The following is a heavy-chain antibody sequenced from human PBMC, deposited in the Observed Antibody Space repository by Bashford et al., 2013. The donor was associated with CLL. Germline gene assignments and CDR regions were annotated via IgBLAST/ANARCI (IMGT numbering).Heavy chain of an antibody. CDR2: INYSGNT. V-gene: IGHV4-34*01. Sequence: SETLSLTCAVHGGTFSVYYRTWIRQPPGKGLEWIGDINYSGNTNYNPSLKSRVTISVDRSKNQFSLRLMSVTAADTAVYFXARGYYMDVWGTGTTVTVSS. CDR1: GGTFSVYY. J-gene: IGHJ6*03. CDR3: ARGYYMDV.